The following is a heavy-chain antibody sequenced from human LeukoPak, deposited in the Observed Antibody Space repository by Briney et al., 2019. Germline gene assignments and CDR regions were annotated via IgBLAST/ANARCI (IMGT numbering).Heavy chain of an antibody. Sequence: GGSLRLSCAASGFTFSSYSMNWVRQAPGKGLEWVSSISSSSSYIYYADSVKGRFTISRDNAKNSLYLQMNSLRAEDTAVYYCARGGAPGFYFDYWGRGTLVTVSS. CDR3: ARGGAPGFYFDY. D-gene: IGHD3-10*01. J-gene: IGHJ4*02. V-gene: IGHV3-21*01. CDR1: GFTFSSYS. CDR2: ISSSSSYI.